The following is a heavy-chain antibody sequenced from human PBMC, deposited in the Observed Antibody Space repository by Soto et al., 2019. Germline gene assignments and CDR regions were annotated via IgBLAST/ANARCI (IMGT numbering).Heavy chain of an antibody. CDR1: GGSINSGGYC. CDR3: SRGMLG. V-gene: IGHV4-31*03. D-gene: IGHD3-16*01. J-gene: IGHJ4*02. Sequence: QVQLQESGPGLVKPSQTLSLTCTVSGGSINSGGYCWSWIRQHPGKGLAWIGCISYGGSTSYNPSQRCRVTVSVDPSKNRVALKLTSVTAAAPAVYYCSRGMLGWGQGALITVSS. CDR2: ISYGGST.